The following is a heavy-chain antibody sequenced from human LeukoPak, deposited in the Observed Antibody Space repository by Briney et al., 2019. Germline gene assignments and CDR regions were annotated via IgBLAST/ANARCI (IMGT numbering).Heavy chain of an antibody. CDR3: ARDNRGYSGYGSGDDAFDI. CDR2: IWYDGSNK. Sequence: GRPLRLSCAASGFTFSSYGMHWVRQAPGKGLEWVAVIWYDGSNKYYADSVKGRFTISRDNSKNTLYLQMNSLRAEDTAVYYCARDNRGYSGYGSGDDAFDIWGQGTMVTVSS. D-gene: IGHD5-12*01. V-gene: IGHV3-33*01. CDR1: GFTFSSYG. J-gene: IGHJ3*02.